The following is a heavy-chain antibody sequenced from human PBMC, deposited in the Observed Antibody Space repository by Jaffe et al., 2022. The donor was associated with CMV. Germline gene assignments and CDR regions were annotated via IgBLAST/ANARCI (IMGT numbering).Heavy chain of an antibody. J-gene: IGHJ5*02. CDR1: GGSISSSSYY. D-gene: IGHD3-3*01. CDR3: ARRPGYDFWRGGDWFDP. V-gene: IGHV4-39*01. CDR2: IYYSGST. Sequence: QLQLQESGPGLVKPSETLSLTCTVSGGSISSSSYYWGWIRQPPGKGLEWIGSIYYSGSTYYNPSLKSRVTISVDTSKNQFSLKLSSVTAADTAVYYCARRPGYDFWRGGDWFDPWGQGTLVTVSS.